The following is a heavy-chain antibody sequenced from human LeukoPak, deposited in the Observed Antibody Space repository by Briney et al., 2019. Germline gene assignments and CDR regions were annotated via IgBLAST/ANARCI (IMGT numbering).Heavy chain of an antibody. CDR1: GFTFSSYW. D-gene: IGHD3-22*01. J-gene: IGHJ3*02. CDR2: MKQHGSEK. Sequence: GGSLRLSCAASGFTFSSYWMSWVRQAPGKGLEWVANMKQHGSEKYYVDSVKGRFTISRDNAKNSLYLQMNSLRSEDTAVYYCARGGWYYYDSSGYYYVGAFDIWGQGTMVTVSS. CDR3: ARGGWYYYDSSGYYYVGAFDI. V-gene: IGHV3-7*03.